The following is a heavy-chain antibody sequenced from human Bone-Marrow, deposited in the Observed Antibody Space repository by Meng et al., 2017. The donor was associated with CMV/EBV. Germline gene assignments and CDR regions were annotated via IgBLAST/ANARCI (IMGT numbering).Heavy chain of an antibody. J-gene: IGHJ4*02. CDR3: ARGHWLVRYFVY. D-gene: IGHD6-19*01. CDR1: GGSISEYY. Sequence: GSLRLSCSVSGGSISEYYWSWIRQSPGKGLEWIGYIYNTGSTNYNPSLKSRVIISFDTSKNHFSLKLSSVTAADTAVYFCARGHWLVRYFVYWGQGTLVTVAS. V-gene: IGHV4-59*01. CDR2: IYNTGST.